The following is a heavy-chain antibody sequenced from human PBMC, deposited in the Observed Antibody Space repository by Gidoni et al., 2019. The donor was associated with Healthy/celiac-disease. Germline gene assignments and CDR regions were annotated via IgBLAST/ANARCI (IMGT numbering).Heavy chain of an antibody. J-gene: IGHJ3*02. CDR1: GFTFSSYG. CDR2: IWYDGSNK. Sequence: QVQLVESGGGVVQPGRSLRLSCAASGFTFSSYGMHWVRQAPGKGLEWVAVIWYDGSNKYYADSVKGRFTISRDNSKNTLYLQMNSLRAEDTAVYYCASPIYYDSSGYPHAFDIWGQGTMVTVSS. V-gene: IGHV3-33*01. CDR3: ASPIYYDSSGYPHAFDI. D-gene: IGHD3-22*01.